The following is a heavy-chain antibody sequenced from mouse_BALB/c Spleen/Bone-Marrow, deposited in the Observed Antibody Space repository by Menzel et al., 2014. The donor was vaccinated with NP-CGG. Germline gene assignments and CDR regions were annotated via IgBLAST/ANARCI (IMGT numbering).Heavy chain of an antibody. CDR2: ISSGSSTI. CDR3: ARCGYYYAMDY. V-gene: IGHV5-17*02. J-gene: IGHJ4*01. Sequence: EVQVVESGGGLVQPGGSRKLSCAASGFTFSSFGMRWVRQAPEKGLEWVAYISSGSSTIYYADTVKGRFTISRANTKNTLFLQMTNLRSEDTAMYYCARCGYYYAMDYWGQGTSLTVSS. CDR1: GFTFSSFG.